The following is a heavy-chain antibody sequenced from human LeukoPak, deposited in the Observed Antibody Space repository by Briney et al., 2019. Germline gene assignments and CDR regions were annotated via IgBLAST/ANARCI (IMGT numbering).Heavy chain of an antibody. J-gene: IGHJ6*03. Sequence: SETLSLTCAVYGGSFSGYYWSWIRQPPGKGLEWIGEINHSGSTNYNPSLKSRVTISVDTSKNQFSLKLSSVTAADTAVYYCARYSTITMVRGDYYYYYMDVWGKGTTVTVSS. D-gene: IGHD3-10*01. CDR1: GGSFSGYY. V-gene: IGHV4-34*01. CDR3: ARYSTITMVRGDYYYYYMDV. CDR2: INHSGST.